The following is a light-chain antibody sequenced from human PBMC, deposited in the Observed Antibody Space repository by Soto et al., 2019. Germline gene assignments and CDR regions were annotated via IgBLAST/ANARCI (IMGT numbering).Light chain of an antibody. CDR1: QSLQHSNGYNY. J-gene: IGKJ5*01. CDR2: LAS. Sequence: DIVMTQSPLSLPVTPGEQASISCRSSQSLQHSNGYNYLDWYFQKPGQSPQLLIYLASNRASGVPVRFSGSGSGTDFTLNISRVEAEDVGLSYCMQGVQMPPITFGQGTRLEIK. V-gene: IGKV2-28*01. CDR3: MQGVQMPPIT.